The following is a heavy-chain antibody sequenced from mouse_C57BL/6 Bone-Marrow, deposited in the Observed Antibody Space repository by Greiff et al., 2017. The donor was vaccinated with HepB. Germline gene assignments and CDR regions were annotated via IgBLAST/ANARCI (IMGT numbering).Heavy chain of an antibody. Sequence: QVQLKESGPVLVQPSQSLSITCTVSGFSLTSYGVHWVRQSPGKGLEWLGVIWRGGSTDYNAAFMSRLSITKDNSKSQGFFKMNSLQADDTAIYYCAKNMGDGYYFDYWGQGTTLTVSS. J-gene: IGHJ2*01. CDR2: IWRGGST. V-gene: IGHV2-5*01. D-gene: IGHD2-3*01. CDR1: GFSLTSYG. CDR3: AKNMGDGYYFDY.